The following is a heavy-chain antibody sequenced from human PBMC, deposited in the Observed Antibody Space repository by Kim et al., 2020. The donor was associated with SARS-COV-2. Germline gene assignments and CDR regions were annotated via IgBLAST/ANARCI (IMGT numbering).Heavy chain of an antibody. Sequence: SETLSLTCTVSGGSINNYYWSWIRQPPGKGLEWIGYIYYSGSTSYNPSLKSRVTISVDTSKHQFSLKLSSVTAADTAIYYCARHKERVAWSFYYYYYGMDVWGQGTTVTVSS. CDR3: ARHKERVAWSFYYYYYGMDV. J-gene: IGHJ6*02. D-gene: IGHD3-3*01. CDR1: GGSINNYY. CDR2: IYYSGST. V-gene: IGHV4-59*08.